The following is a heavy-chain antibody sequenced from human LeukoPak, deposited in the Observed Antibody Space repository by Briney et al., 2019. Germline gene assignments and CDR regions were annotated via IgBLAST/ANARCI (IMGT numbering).Heavy chain of an antibody. D-gene: IGHD2-21*02. CDR2: IYYSGST. Sequence: SETLSLTCTVSGGSVSSYYWSWIPQPPGKGLEWIAYIYYSGSTKYNPSLKSRVTISLDRSKNQFSLKLRSVTAADTAVYYCARLQVHCGGDCYTRWFDPWGQGTLVTVSS. V-gene: IGHV4-59*08. J-gene: IGHJ5*02. CDR1: GGSVSSYY. CDR3: ARLQVHCGGDCYTRWFDP.